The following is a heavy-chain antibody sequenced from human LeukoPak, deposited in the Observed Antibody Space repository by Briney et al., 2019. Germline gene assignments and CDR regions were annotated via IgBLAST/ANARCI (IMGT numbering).Heavy chain of an antibody. D-gene: IGHD4-17*01. Sequence: ASVKVSCKASGYTFTSYYMHWVRQAPGQGLEWMGIINPSGGSTSYAQKFQGRVTMTRDMSTSTVYMELSSLRSEDTAVYYCARADYGDYSGDDAFDIWGQGTMVTVSS. CDR3: ARADYGDYSGDDAFDI. CDR1: GYTFTSYY. J-gene: IGHJ3*02. CDR2: INPSGGST. V-gene: IGHV1-46*01.